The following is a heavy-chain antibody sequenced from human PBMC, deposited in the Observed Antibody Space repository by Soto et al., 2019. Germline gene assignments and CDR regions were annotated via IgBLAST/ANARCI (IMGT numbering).Heavy chain of an antibody. J-gene: IGHJ5*02. CDR1: GFTFSSYG. CDR2: IWDDGSNK. Sequence: QVQLVESGGGVVQPGRSLRLSCAASGFTFSSYGMHWVRQAPGKGLEWVAVIWDDGSNKYYADSVKGRFTISRDNSKNTLYLQMNSLRAEDTAVYYCAREKGDYYDSSGYGGDNWFDPWGQGTLVTVSS. D-gene: IGHD3-22*01. V-gene: IGHV3-33*01. CDR3: AREKGDYYDSSGYGGDNWFDP.